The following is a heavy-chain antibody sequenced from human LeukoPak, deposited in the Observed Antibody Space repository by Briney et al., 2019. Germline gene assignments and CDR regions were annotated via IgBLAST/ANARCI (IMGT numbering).Heavy chain of an antibody. CDR3: AKGPRAYYYGSGTYSKESYLDY. V-gene: IGHV3-30*02. Sequence: GGSLRLSCAASGFTFSSYGMHWVRQSPGKGLEWVACIRYDGSNKKYADSVKGRFTISGDNSMNTLYLQMNSLRAEDTAVYYCAKGPRAYYYGSGTYSKESYLDYWGQGTLVTASS. J-gene: IGHJ4*02. D-gene: IGHD3-10*01. CDR1: GFTFSSYG. CDR2: IRYDGSNK.